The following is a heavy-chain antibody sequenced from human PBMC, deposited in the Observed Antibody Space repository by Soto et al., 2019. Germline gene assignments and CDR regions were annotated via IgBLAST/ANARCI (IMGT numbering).Heavy chain of an antibody. J-gene: IGHJ4*02. CDR1: GFTFSSYG. CDR3: ARDLEGVVVSASPAY. D-gene: IGHD2-15*01. V-gene: IGHV3-30*03. Sequence: GGSLRLSCAASGFTFSSYGMHWVRQAPGKGLEWVAVISYDGSNKYYADSVKGRFTISRDNSKNTLYLQMNSLRAEDTAVYYCARDLEGVVVSASPAYWGQGTLVTVSS. CDR2: ISYDGSNK.